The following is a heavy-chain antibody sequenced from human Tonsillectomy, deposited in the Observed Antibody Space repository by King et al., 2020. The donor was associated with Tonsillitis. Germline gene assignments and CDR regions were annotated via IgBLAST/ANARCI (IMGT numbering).Heavy chain of an antibody. V-gene: IGHV4-59*08. CDR3: ARHHMGYSYGQFDY. CDR2: IYYSGST. D-gene: IGHD5-18*01. J-gene: IGHJ4*02. Sequence: QLQESGPGLVKPSETLSLTCTVSGGSISSYYWSWIRQPPGKGLEWIGYIYYSGSTNYNPSLKSRVTISVDTSKNKFSLKLSSVTAADTAVYYCARHHMGYSYGQFDYWGQGTLVTVSS. CDR1: GGSISSYY.